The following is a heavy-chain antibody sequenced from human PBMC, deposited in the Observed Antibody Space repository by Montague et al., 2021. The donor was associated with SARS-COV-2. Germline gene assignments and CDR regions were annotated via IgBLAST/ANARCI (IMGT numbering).Heavy chain of an antibody. CDR2: INYSGDT. Sequence: SETLSLTCAVYSGSLSGYYWSWIRQAPGKGLEWIGEINYSGDTYYNPSLKSRVTISVDTSNDQFSLKMNSVTAADTAVYFCARLYGSSFGYWGQGTLVTVSS. CDR3: ARLYGSSFGY. J-gene: IGHJ4*02. V-gene: IGHV4-34*01. CDR1: SGSLSGYY. D-gene: IGHD4-17*01.